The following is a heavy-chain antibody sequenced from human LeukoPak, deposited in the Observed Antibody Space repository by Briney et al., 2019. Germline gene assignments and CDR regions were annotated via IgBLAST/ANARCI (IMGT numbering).Heavy chain of an antibody. V-gene: IGHV3-66*01. Sequence: GGSLRLSCAASGFTVSSNYMSWVRQAPGKGLEWVSVIYSGGSTYYADSVKGRFTISRDNAKNSLYLQMNSLRAEDTAVYYCARGIDYDILTGYNYWGQGTLVTVSS. J-gene: IGHJ4*02. CDR1: GFTVSSNY. CDR2: IYSGGST. CDR3: ARGIDYDILTGYNY. D-gene: IGHD3-9*01.